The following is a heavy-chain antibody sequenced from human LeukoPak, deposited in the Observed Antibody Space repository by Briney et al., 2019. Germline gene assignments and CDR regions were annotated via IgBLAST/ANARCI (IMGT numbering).Heavy chain of an antibody. CDR3: AREGYGSHAFDI. CDR1: GFTFSSYA. Sequence: PGGSLRLSCAASGFTFSSYAMSWVRQAPGKGLEWVSYISTSGSTISYADSVKGRFAISRDNAKNSLYLQMNSLRDEDTAVYYCAREGYGSHAFDIWGQGTMVTVSS. CDR2: ISTSGSTI. V-gene: IGHV3-48*02. D-gene: IGHD3-10*01. J-gene: IGHJ3*02.